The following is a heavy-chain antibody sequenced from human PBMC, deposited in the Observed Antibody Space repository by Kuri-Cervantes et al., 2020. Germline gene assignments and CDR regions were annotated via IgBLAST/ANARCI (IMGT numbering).Heavy chain of an antibody. D-gene: IGHD3-22*01. CDR2: IYYSGST. V-gene: IGHV4-39*01. J-gene: IGHJ4*02. Sequence: SETLSLTCTVSGGSISSSGYCWGWIRQPPGKGLEWIGNIYYSGSTYYNPSLKGRITMSVDTSKNQFSLKLSSVTAADTAVYYCARTYYYDSSGYYPGGFDYWGQGTLVTVSS. CDR1: GGSISSSGYC. CDR3: ARTYYYDSSGYYPGGFDY.